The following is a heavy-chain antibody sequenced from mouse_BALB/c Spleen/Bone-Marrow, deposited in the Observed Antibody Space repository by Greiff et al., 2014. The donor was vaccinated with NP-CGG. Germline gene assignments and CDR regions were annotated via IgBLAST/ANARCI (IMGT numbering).Heavy chain of an antibody. V-gene: IGHV5-4*02. D-gene: IGHD2-14*01. Sequence: EVQRVESGGGSVKPGGSLKLSCAASGFTFSDFYMYWVRQTPEKRLEWVATISYGGSYIYYPDSVKGRFTISRDDAKNNLYLQMSSLKSEDTAMYYCARDRGVQGYAMDYWGQGTSVTVSS. CDR2: ISYGGSYI. CDR1: GFTFSDFY. CDR3: ARDRGVQGYAMDY. J-gene: IGHJ4*01.